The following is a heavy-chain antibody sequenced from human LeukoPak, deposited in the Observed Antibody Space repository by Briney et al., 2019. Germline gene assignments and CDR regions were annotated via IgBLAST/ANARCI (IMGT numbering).Heavy chain of an antibody. CDR3: ARDRERYGVKDWFDP. CDR2: ISAYNGNT. Sequence: ASVKVSCKASGYTFTSCGISWVRQAPGQGLEWMGWISAYNGNTNYAQKLQGRVTMTTDTSTSTAYMELRSLRSDDTAVYYCARDRERYGVKDWFDPWGQGTLVTVSS. CDR1: GYTFTSCG. J-gene: IGHJ5*02. V-gene: IGHV1-18*01. D-gene: IGHD1-1*01.